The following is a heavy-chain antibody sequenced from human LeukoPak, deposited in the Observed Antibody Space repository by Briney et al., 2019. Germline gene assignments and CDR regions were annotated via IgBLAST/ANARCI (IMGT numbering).Heavy chain of an antibody. CDR2: IYYSGST. CDR3: ARDLLWFGDVPDYYYYMDV. D-gene: IGHD3-10*01. Sequence: SETLSLTCTVSGGSISSSSYYWGWIRQPPGKGLEWIGSIYYSGSTYYNPSLKSRVTISVDTSKNQFSLKLSSVTAADTAVYYCARDLLWFGDVPDYYYYMDVWGKGTTVTVSS. J-gene: IGHJ6*03. V-gene: IGHV4-39*07. CDR1: GGSISSSSYY.